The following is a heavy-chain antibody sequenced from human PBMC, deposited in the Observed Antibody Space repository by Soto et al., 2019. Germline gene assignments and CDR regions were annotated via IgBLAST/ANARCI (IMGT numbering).Heavy chain of an antibody. CDR3: VRGTSAWYGIDY. CDR1: GFTFSNHW. V-gene: IGHV3-74*01. Sequence: EVQLVESGGGLVQPGGSLRLSCEASGFTFSNHWIHWVRQPPGKGLLWVSRISPDGSSTNYAGSVEGRFTVSRDNARNTLVLQMNSLRDDDTAEYYCVRGTSAWYGIDYWGQGTLVTVSS. D-gene: IGHD6-13*01. J-gene: IGHJ4*02. CDR2: ISPDGSST.